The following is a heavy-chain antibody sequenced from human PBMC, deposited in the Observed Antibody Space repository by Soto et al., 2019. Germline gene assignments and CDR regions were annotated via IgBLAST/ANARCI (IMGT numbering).Heavy chain of an antibody. V-gene: IGHV3-53*01. CDR1: GFTFSSYA. CDR2: IYSGGST. CDR3: ARASSGYDFWSGYYIN. J-gene: IGHJ4*02. Sequence: GGSLRLFCAASGFTFSSYAMSWVRQAPGKGLEWVSVIYSGGSTYYADSVEGRFTISRDNSKNTLYLQMNSLRAEDTAVYYCARASSGYDFWSGYYINWGQGTLVTVSS. D-gene: IGHD3-3*01.